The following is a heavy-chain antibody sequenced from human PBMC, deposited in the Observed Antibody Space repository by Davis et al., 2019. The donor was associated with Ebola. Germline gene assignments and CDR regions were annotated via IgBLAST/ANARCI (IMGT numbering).Heavy chain of an antibody. Sequence: TLSLTCTVSGGSISSYYWSWIRQPPGKALEWLALIYWDDDKRYSPSLKSRLTITKDTSKNQVVLTMTNMDPVDTATYYCAHGLGSSGWRLFDYWGQGTLVTVSS. J-gene: IGHJ4*02. V-gene: IGHV2-5*08. CDR1: GGSISSYYW. CDR3: AHGLGSSGWRLFDY. D-gene: IGHD6-19*01. CDR2: IYWDDDK.